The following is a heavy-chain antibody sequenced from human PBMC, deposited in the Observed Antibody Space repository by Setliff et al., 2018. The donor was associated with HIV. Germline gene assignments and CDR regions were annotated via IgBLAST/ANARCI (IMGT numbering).Heavy chain of an antibody. Sequence: SETLSLTCAVYGGSFSGYYWSWIRQPPGKGLEWIGEINHSGDSNYNPSLKSRVTISVDTSKNQFSLNLNSVTAADTAVYYCARLGAEDFSDYDWVDYWGQGTLVTVSS. D-gene: IGHD5-12*01. V-gene: IGHV4-34*01. CDR2: INHSGDS. CDR1: GGSFSGYY. J-gene: IGHJ4*02. CDR3: ARLGAEDFSDYDWVDY.